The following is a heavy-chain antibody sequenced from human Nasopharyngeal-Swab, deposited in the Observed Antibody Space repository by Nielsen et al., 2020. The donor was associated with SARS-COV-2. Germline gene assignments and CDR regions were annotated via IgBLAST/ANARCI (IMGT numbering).Heavy chain of an antibody. CDR2: INPSGGST. CDR1: GYTFTSYY. J-gene: IGHJ6*03. CDR3: ARTYGSGRYMDV. Sequence: ASVQVTCMASGYTFTSYYMHWVRQALGQGLEWMGIINPSGGSTSYAQKFQGRVTMTKDTSTSTVYMELSSLRYEDKGVYYCARTYGSGRYMDVWGKGATVTRLL. V-gene: IGHV1-46*01. D-gene: IGHD3-10*01.